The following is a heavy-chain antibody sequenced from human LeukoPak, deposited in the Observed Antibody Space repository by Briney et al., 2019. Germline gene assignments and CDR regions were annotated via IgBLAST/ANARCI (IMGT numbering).Heavy chain of an antibody. J-gene: IGHJ6*02. CDR1: GYTFTSYG. Sequence: ASVKVSCKASGYTFTSYGISWVRQAPGQGLEWMGWISAYNGNANYAQKLQGRVTMTTDTSTSTAYMELRSLRSDDTAVYYCARGDWNDYYYYGMDVWGQGTTVTVSS. D-gene: IGHD1-1*01. V-gene: IGHV1-18*01. CDR2: ISAYNGNA. CDR3: ARGDWNDYYYYGMDV.